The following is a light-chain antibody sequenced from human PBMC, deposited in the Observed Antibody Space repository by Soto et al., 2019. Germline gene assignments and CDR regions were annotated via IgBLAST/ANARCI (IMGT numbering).Light chain of an antibody. V-gene: IGKV3-20*01. CDR1: QTISSAS. CDR3: QHFGTSSWT. CDR2: LST. Sequence: EVVLTQSPGTLSLSPGERATLSCRASQTISSASLSWYQQKPGQAPSLLIYLSTTRAPGIPDRFSGGGSGTAFTLTISRLEHVDLAVYHCQHFGTSSWTFGQGTKVEIK. J-gene: IGKJ1*01.